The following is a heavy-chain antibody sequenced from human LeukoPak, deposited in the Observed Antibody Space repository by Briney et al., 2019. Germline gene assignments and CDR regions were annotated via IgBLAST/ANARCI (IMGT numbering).Heavy chain of an antibody. CDR3: ARRSMVRTVGYYYGMDV. CDR2: IYYSGST. CDR1: GGSISSYY. Sequence: SETLSLTCTVSGGSISSYYWSWIRQPPGKGLEWIGYIYYSGSTNYNPSLKSRVTISVDTSKNQFSLKLSSVTAADTAVYYCARRSMVRTVGYYYGMDVWGQGTTVTVSS. J-gene: IGHJ6*02. D-gene: IGHD4/OR15-4a*01. V-gene: IGHV4-59*01.